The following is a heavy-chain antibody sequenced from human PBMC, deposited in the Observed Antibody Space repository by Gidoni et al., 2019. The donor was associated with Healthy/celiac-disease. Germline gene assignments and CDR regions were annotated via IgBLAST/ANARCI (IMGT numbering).Heavy chain of an antibody. D-gene: IGHD3-9*01. CDR2: IYYSGST. J-gene: IGHJ2*01. CDR3: AREREYYDILTGYYSYFDL. V-gene: IGHV4-59*01. Sequence: QVQLQESGPGLVKPSETLSLTCTVPGGSISSYYWSWIRQPPGKGLEWIGYIYYSGSTNYNPSLKSRVTISVDTSKNQFSLKLSSVTAADTAVYYCAREREYYDILTGYYSYFDLWGRGTLVTVSS. CDR1: GGSISSYY.